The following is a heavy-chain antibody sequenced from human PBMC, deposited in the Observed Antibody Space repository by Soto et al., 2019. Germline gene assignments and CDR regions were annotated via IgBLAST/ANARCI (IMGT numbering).Heavy chain of an antibody. J-gene: IGHJ4*02. V-gene: IGHV4-4*07. CDR1: DGSISTSF. Sequence: PSATLSLTCTVSDGSISTSFCNWIRQPAGKGLEWIGRIDNSGNTNYNPSLKSRVTMSADTSRNQFSLKLNSVPAADTAVYYCAFSGQDIGRGPFDSLGQGALVT. D-gene: IGHD2-15*01. CDR2: IDNSGNT. CDR3: AFSGQDIGRGPFDS.